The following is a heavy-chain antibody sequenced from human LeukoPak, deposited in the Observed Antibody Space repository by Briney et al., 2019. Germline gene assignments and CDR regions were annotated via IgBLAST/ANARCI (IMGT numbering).Heavy chain of an antibody. Sequence: ASVKVSCKASGYTFTSYGISWVRQAPGQGLEWMGWISAYNGNTNYAQKLQGRVTMTTDTSTSTAYMELRSLRSDDTAVYYCARDRGSSSSPRNNWFDPWGQGTLVTVSS. J-gene: IGHJ5*02. D-gene: IGHD6-6*01. CDR2: ISAYNGNT. V-gene: IGHV1-18*01. CDR3: ARDRGSSSSPRNNWFDP. CDR1: GYTFTSYG.